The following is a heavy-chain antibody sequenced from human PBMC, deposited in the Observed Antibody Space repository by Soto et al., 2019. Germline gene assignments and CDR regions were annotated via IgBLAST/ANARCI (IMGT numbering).Heavy chain of an antibody. CDR2: INGGNGNT. CDR1: GYTFPNYA. D-gene: IGHD5-12*01. J-gene: IGHJ6*02. Sequence: QVQLVQSGAEVKKPGASVKVSCEASGYTFPNYAIHWVRQAPGQRLEWMGWINGGNGNTKYSQKFQGRVTITRDTSATTAYMELSRLKSEDTAVYYCASTRKGNSGYDYYFYGMDVWGQGTTVTVSS. V-gene: IGHV1-3*01. CDR3: ASTRKGNSGYDYYFYGMDV.